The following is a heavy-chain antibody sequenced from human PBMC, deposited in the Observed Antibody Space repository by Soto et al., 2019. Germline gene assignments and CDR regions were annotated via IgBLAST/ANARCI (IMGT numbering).Heavy chain of an antibody. D-gene: IGHD5-18*01. V-gene: IGHV3-23*01. CDR1: GFTFSGYA. CDR2: ISGSGGGT. J-gene: IGHJ4*02. CDR3: AKVGGYLVDTVKIDY. Sequence: GGSLRLSCAASGFTFSGYAMSWVRQPPGEALEWVSGISGSGGGTYYADSVKGRFTISRDNSKNTLYLQMNSLRAEDTAVYYCAKVGGYLVDTVKIDYWGQGTLVTVSS.